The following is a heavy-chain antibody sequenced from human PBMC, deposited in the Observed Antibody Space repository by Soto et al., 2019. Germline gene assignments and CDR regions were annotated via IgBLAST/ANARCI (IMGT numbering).Heavy chain of an antibody. Sequence: GASVKVSCKASGYTFTSYDINWVRQATGQGLEWMGWVNPNSGSTGYAQKFQGRVTMTRNTSISTAYMELSSLRSEDTAVYYCARERAAAGFDYWGQGTLVTVSS. J-gene: IGHJ4*02. CDR3: ARERAAAGFDY. CDR1: GYTFTSYD. D-gene: IGHD6-13*01. CDR2: VNPNSGST. V-gene: IGHV1-8*01.